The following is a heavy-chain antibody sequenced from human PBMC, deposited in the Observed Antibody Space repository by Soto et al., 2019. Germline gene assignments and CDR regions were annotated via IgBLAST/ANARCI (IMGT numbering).Heavy chain of an antibody. CDR2: IYTSGST. V-gene: IGHV4-4*07. J-gene: IGHJ6*02. Sequence: PSETLSLTCTFSCGSIISYYWSWIRQPAGKGLEWIGRIYTSGSTNYNPSLKSRVTMSVDTSKNQFSLKLSSVTAADTAVYYCARGSYDFWSGYSTDYYYYGMDVWGQGTTVTVSS. D-gene: IGHD3-3*01. CDR3: ARGSYDFWSGYSTDYYYYGMDV. CDR1: CGSIISYY.